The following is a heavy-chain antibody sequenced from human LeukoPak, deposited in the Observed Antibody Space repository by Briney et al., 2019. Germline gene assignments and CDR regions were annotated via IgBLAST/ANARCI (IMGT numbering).Heavy chain of an antibody. D-gene: IGHD3-10*01. CDR1: GGPITTYY. J-gene: IGHJ5*02. CDR3: ARDSGTTGEVKFDP. V-gene: IGHV4-4*07. CDR2: ISGSGVI. Sequence: PSETLSLTCTVSGGPITTYYLSWIRQSAGMGLEWIGRISGSGVITYNPSLKSRVILSLDTSNNHFFLKLISVTAADTAVYYCARDSGTTGEVKFDPWGQGMLVTVSS.